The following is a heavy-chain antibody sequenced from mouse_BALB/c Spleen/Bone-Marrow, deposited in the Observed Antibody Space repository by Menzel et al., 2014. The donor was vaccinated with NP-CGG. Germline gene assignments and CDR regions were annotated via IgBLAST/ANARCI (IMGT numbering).Heavy chain of an antibody. CDR3: ARYYNYYFDY. CDR2: ISTGGSYT. D-gene: IGHD1-3*01. Sequence: EVKLVESWGGVMKPGGSLKLSCAASGFTFSSYAMSWVRQSPEKRLEWVAEISTGGSYTYYPDTVTGRFTISRDNAKNTLYLEMNSLRSEDTAIYYCARYYNYYFDYWGQGTTLTVSS. J-gene: IGHJ2*01. V-gene: IGHV5-9-4*01. CDR1: GFTFSSYA.